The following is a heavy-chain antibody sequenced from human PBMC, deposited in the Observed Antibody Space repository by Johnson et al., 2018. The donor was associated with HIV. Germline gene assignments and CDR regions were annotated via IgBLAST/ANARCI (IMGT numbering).Heavy chain of an antibody. CDR2: ISNDGSNK. J-gene: IGHJ3*02. CDR3: ARVRSSSAYAFDI. CDR1: GLTFSSFA. D-gene: IGHD6-13*01. V-gene: IGHV3-30*04. Sequence: QVQLVESGGGVVQPGTSLRLSCAASGLTFSSFAMHWVRQAPGKGPEWVAVISNDGSNKYYADSVKGRFTISRDNSKNTMYLQMKSLRVEDTAVYYCARVRSSSAYAFDIWGQGTMVTVSS.